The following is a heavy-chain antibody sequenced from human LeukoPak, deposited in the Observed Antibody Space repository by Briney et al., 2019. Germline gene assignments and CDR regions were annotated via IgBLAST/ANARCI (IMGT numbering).Heavy chain of an antibody. CDR1: GFIFSAYT. J-gene: IGHJ6*02. Sequence: GGSLRLSCAAPGFIFSAYTMHWVRQGPGKGLVWVSRIGPDGSGTTYADSVKGRFTNFRDNAKNTLYLQMSSLRAEDTAVYYCARSGVAYGMDVWGQGTTVTVSS. V-gene: IGHV3-74*01. CDR2: IGPDGSGT. D-gene: IGHD2-8*01. CDR3: ARSGVAYGMDV.